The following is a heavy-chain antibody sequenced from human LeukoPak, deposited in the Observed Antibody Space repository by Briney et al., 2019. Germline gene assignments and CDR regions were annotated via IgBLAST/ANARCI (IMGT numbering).Heavy chain of an antibody. CDR2: IYSAGTT. D-gene: IGHD2-2*01. V-gene: IGHV3-66*02. CDR1: GFTFSSYA. J-gene: IGHJ1*01. CDR3: AKSDDASEYFQH. Sequence: QSGGSLRLSCAASGFTFSSYAMSWVRQAPGKGLEWVSLIYSAGTTYYGDSVKGRFTISRDNSKNTVDLQVNSLRAEDTAMYYCAKSDDASEYFQHWGQGTLIIVSS.